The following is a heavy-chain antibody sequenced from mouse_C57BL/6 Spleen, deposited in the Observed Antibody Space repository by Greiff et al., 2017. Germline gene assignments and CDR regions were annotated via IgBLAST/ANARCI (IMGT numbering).Heavy chain of an antibody. CDR3: TTYGNWYFDY. J-gene: IGHJ2*01. CDR2: IDPETGGT. CDR1: GYTFTDYE. V-gene: IGHV1-15*01. D-gene: IGHD2-1*01. Sequence: VQLQQSGAELVRPGASVTLSCKASGYTFTDYEMHWVKQTPVHGLAWIGAIDPETGGTAYNQKFKGKAILTADKSSSTAYMELRSLTSEDSAVYYCTTYGNWYFDYWGQGTTLTVSS.